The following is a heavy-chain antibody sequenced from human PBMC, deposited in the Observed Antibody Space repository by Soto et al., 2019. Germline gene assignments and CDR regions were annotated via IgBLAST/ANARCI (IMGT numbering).Heavy chain of an antibody. J-gene: IGHJ4*02. CDR2: IDHSGST. Sequence: QLQLQESGSGLVKPSQTLSLTCAVSGGSISSGGYSWSWIRQPPGKGPEWIGYIDHSGSTYYNQSPDGRVTISVDRAKNQFSLKLSSVTAADTAVYYCARGMTTVTTLDYWGQGNLVTVSS. V-gene: IGHV4-30-2*01. CDR1: GGSISSGGYS. D-gene: IGHD4-4*01. CDR3: ARGMTTVTTLDY.